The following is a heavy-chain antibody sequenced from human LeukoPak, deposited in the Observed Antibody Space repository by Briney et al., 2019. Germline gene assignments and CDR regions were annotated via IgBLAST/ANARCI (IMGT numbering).Heavy chain of an antibody. J-gene: IGHJ4*02. D-gene: IGHD5-12*01. Sequence: PGGSLRLSCAASGFTFSSYAMHWVRQAPGKGLEWVAVISYDGSNKYYADSVKGRFTISRDNAKNSLYLQMNSLRAEDTAVYYCARGEEKYSGYDYFDYWGQGTLVTVSS. CDR3: ARGEEKYSGYDYFDY. CDR2: ISYDGSNK. V-gene: IGHV3-30*04. CDR1: GFTFSSYA.